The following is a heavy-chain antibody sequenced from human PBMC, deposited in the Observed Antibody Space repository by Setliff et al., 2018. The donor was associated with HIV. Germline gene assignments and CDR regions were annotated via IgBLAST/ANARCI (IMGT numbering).Heavy chain of an antibody. CDR1: GGSFSGYY. V-gene: IGHV4-34*01. CDR3: ASNTYYYGSGSSFY. Sequence: SETLSLTCAVYGGSFSGYYTNWIRQPPGKGLEWIGELSPSGTTRSNPSLKSRVTISVDTSKNQFSLKLSSVTAADTAVYYCASNTYYYGSGSSFYWGQGTLVTVSS. J-gene: IGHJ4*02. CDR2: LSPSGTT. D-gene: IGHD3-10*01.